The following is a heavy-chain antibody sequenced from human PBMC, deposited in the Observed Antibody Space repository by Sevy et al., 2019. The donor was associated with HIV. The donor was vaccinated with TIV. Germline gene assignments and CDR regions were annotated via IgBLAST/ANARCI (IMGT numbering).Heavy chain of an antibody. CDR2: IRGSGVST. CDR1: GFTFSSYA. J-gene: IGHJ4*02. Sequence: GGSLRLSCAASGFTFSSYAMSWVRQAPGKGLEWVSAIRGSGVSTYYADSVKGRFTIARDNSKNTLYLQMNSLRGEDTDVSYCAKYNYYDSSSEGFDSWGQGTLVTVSS. V-gene: IGHV3-23*01. CDR3: AKYNYYDSSSEGFDS. D-gene: IGHD3-22*01.